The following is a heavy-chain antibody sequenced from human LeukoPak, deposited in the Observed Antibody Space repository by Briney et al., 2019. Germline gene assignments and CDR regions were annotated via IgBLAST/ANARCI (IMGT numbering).Heavy chain of an antibody. V-gene: IGHV4-30-4*07. CDR2: IQDSGST. CDR3: ARDHSSASYTYYYYYMDV. Sequence: SETLSLTCAVSGDSISSGGYSWSWIRQTPGKGLEWIAYIQDSGSTYNNPSLKTRLSISIDTSKNQFSLTLTSATAADTAVYYCARDHSSASYTYYYYYMDVWGKGTTVTVSS. CDR1: GDSISSGGYS. D-gene: IGHD1-26*01. J-gene: IGHJ6*03.